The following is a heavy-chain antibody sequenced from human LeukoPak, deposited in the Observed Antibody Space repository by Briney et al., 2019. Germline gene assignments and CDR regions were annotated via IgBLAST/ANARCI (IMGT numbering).Heavy chain of an antibody. D-gene: IGHD3-16*01. CDR2: VSYDGSNK. Sequence: GGSLRLSCAASGVTFSSYSMNWVRQAPGKGLDWVAVVSYDGSNKYYADSVKGRFTIPRDNSKNTLYLQMNSLRTEDTAVYYCARSPSYYDYVWGTYGKFDYWGQGTLVTVSS. J-gene: IGHJ4*02. CDR1: GVTFSSYS. V-gene: IGHV3-30*03. CDR3: ARSPSYYDYVWGTYGKFDY.